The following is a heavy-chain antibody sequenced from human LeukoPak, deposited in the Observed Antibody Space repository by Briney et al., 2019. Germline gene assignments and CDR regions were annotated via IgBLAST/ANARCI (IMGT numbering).Heavy chain of an antibody. Sequence: GESLKISCKGSGYSFTSYWIAWVRQMPGKGLEWMGITFPGDSDTRYSPSLQGQVTISADKSINTAYLQWSSLKASDTAMYYCARHLYPSGEGDYWGQGTLVTVSS. CDR1: GYSFTSYW. D-gene: IGHD7-27*01. CDR3: ARHLYPSGEGDY. J-gene: IGHJ4*02. CDR2: TFPGDSDT. V-gene: IGHV5-51*01.